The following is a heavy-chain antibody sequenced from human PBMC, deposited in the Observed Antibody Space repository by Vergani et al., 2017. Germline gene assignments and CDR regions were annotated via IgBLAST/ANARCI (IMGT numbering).Heavy chain of an antibody. Sequence: QVQLQESGPGLVKPSETLSLTCTVSGHSISSGYYWGWIRQPPGKGLEWIGSIYHSGSTYYNPSLKSRVTISVDTSKNQFSLKLSSVTAADTAVYYCAGERGVRGVIIGGGFDPWGQGTLVTVSS. D-gene: IGHD3-10*01. J-gene: IGHJ5*02. CDR1: GHSISSGYY. CDR3: AGERGVRGVIIGGGFDP. CDR2: IYHSGST. V-gene: IGHV4-38-2*02.